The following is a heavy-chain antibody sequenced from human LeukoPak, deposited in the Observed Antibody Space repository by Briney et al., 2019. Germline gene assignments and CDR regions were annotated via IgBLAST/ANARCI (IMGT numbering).Heavy chain of an antibody. D-gene: IGHD2-8*02. V-gene: IGHV3-48*02. CDR1: GFTFSTYS. CDR3: ARMGLTGSYFDY. CDR2: IGSTSSMI. J-gene: IGHJ4*02. Sequence: GGSLRLSCAASGFTFSTYSMTWVRQAPGKGLEWVSYIGSTSSMIYYADPVKGRFTISRDNAKNSLYLQMNSLRDEDTAVYYCARMGLTGSYFDYWGQGTLVTGSS.